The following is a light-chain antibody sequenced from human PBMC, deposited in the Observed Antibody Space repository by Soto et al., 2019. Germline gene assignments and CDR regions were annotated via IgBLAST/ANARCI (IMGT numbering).Light chain of an antibody. Sequence: EIVMTQSPATLSVSPGERATLSCRASQSVSSNLAWYQQKPGQAPRLLIYAASTRATGVPARFSGSGSGTEFTLTISSLQSEDFAVYYCQQYGSSPLTFGGGTKVEIK. V-gene: IGKV3-15*01. CDR2: AAS. J-gene: IGKJ4*01. CDR1: QSVSSN. CDR3: QQYGSSPLT.